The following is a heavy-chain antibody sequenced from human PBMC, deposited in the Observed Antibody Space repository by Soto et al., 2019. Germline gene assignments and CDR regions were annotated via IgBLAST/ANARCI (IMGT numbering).Heavy chain of an antibody. Sequence: GGSLSLSCAASGFTFSSYAMSWVRQAPGKGLEWVSAISGSGGSTYYADSVKGRFTISRDNSKNTLYLQMNSLRAEDTAVYYCAKKLSSRPRGRDYYYGMDVWGQGTTVTVSS. CDR1: GFTFSSYA. D-gene: IGHD2-15*01. V-gene: IGHV3-23*01. J-gene: IGHJ6*02. CDR3: AKKLSSRPRGRDYYYGMDV. CDR2: ISGSGGST.